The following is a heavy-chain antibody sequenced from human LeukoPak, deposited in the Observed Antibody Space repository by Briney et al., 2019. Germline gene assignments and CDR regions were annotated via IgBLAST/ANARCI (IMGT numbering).Heavy chain of an antibody. D-gene: IGHD6-19*01. CDR3: ASGSSGWYYSDY. CDR1: GFTFSSYS. Sequence: GGSLRLSCAASGFTFSSYSMNWVRQAPGKGLEWVAVISYDGSNKYYADSVKGRFTISRDNSKNTLYLQMNSLRAEDTAVYYCASGSSGWYYSDYWGQGTLVTVSS. CDR2: ISYDGSNK. J-gene: IGHJ4*02. V-gene: IGHV3-30*03.